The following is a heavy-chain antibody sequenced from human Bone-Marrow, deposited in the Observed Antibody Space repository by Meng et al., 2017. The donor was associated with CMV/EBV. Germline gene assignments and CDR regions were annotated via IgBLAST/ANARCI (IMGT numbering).Heavy chain of an antibody. D-gene: IGHD2-15*01. J-gene: IGHJ4*02. CDR3: AREGRDLDY. Sequence: GGFLRLSCAASGFTFSNYWMSWVRQAAGKGLEWLANIKQDGSEKYYVDSVKGRFTISRDTANKSLYLQMNSLRAEDTAVYYCAREGRDLDYWGLQTLVTVSS. V-gene: IGHV3-7*01. CDR2: IKQDGSEK. CDR1: GFTFSNYW.